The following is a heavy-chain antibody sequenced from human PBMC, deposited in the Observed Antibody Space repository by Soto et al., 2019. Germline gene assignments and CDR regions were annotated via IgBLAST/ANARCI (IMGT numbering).Heavy chain of an antibody. Sequence: PSETLSLTCTVSGASITQYYWNWIRQSPGKGLEWIVSVSSTGSTVFNPSLTSRVTVSLDTSKNQFSLTLNSVTAADTAGYYCARLYDSSGYVDYWGQGTLVTVSS. CDR1: GASITQYY. CDR3: ARLYDSSGYVDY. J-gene: IGHJ4*01. CDR2: VSSTGST. D-gene: IGHD3-22*01. V-gene: IGHV4-4*08.